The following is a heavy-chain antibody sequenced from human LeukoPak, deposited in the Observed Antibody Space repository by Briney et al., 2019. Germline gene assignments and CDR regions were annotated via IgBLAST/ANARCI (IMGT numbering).Heavy chain of an antibody. D-gene: IGHD3-10*01. CDR3: ATSHRFGELWFDP. CDR2: IYTSGST. J-gene: IGHJ5*02. V-gene: IGHV4-4*07. Sequence: NPSETLSLTCTVSGGSISSYYWSWIRQPAGKGLEWIGRIYTSGSTNYNPSLKSRVTISVDTSKNQFSLKLSSVTAADTAVYYCATSHRFGELWFDPWGQGTLVTVSS. CDR1: GGSISSYY.